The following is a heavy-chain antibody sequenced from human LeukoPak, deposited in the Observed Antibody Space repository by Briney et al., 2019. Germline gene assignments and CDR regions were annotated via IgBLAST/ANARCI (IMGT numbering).Heavy chain of an antibody. CDR3: ATLAYCGGDCYSALDY. Sequence: ASVNVSCKVSGYTLTELSMHWVRQAPGKGLEWMGGFDPEDGETIYAQKFQGRVTMTEDTSTDTAYMELSRLRSEDTAVYYCATLAYCGGDCYSALDYWGQGTLVTVSA. J-gene: IGHJ4*02. CDR2: FDPEDGET. CDR1: GYTLTELS. V-gene: IGHV1-24*01. D-gene: IGHD2-21*02.